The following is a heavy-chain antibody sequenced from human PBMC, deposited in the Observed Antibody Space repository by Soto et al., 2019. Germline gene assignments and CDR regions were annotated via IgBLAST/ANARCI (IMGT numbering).Heavy chain of an antibody. J-gene: IGHJ4*02. Sequence: LRLSCAASGFTFSSYAMSWVRQAPGKGLEWVSAISGSGGSTYYADSVKGRFTISRDNSKNTLYLQMNSLRAEDTAVYYCAKEPDYVWGSYRLNYFDYWGQGTLVTVSS. CDR3: AKEPDYVWGSYRLNYFDY. CDR2: ISGSGGST. D-gene: IGHD3-16*02. V-gene: IGHV3-23*01. CDR1: GFTFSSYA.